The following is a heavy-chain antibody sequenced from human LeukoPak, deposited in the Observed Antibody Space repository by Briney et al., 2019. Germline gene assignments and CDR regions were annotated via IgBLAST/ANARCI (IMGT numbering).Heavy chain of an antibody. Sequence: SETLSLTCAVYGGSFSGYYWSWIRQPPGKGLEWIGEINHSGSTNYNPSLKSRVTISVDTSKNQFSLKLSSATAADTAVYYCARGLPWYAPPHFDYWGQGTLVTVSS. CDR1: GGSFSGYY. V-gene: IGHV4-34*01. CDR3: ARGLPWYAPPHFDY. CDR2: INHSGST. D-gene: IGHD6-13*01. J-gene: IGHJ4*02.